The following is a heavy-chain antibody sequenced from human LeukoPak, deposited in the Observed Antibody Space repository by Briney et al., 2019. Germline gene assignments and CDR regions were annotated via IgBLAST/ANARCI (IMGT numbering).Heavy chain of an antibody. D-gene: IGHD1-26*01. CDR2: ISYDGSNK. CDR1: GFTFSSYA. J-gene: IGHJ3*02. Sequence: GRSLRLSCAASGFTFSSYAMHWVHQAPGKGLEWVAVISYDGSNKYYADSVKGRFTISRDNSKNTLYLQMNSLRAEDTAVYYCARERYSGSYGPAFDIWGQGTMVTVSS. CDR3: ARERYSGSYGPAFDI. V-gene: IGHV3-30-3*01.